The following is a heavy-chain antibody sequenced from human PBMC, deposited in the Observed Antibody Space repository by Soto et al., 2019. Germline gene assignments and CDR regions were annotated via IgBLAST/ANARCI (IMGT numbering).Heavy chain of an antibody. Sequence: QVQLVQSGAEVKGPGASVKVSCKASGYSLTDHYISRVRQAPGQGLEWMGWISANSGGSNTAQKFQGRVTLTRDTSINTVYMEMRSLTLDDTAVYYCATCREEDTVMVKGRAVWGQGTTVIVSS. V-gene: IGHV1-2*02. CDR2: ISANSGGS. J-gene: IGHJ6*02. CDR1: GYSLTDHY. D-gene: IGHD5-18*01. CDR3: ATCREEDTVMVKGRAV.